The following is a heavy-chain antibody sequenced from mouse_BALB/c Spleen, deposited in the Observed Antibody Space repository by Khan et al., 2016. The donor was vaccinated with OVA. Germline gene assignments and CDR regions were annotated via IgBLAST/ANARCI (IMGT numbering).Heavy chain of an antibody. CDR1: GLNIKDTY. V-gene: IGHV14-3*02. Sequence: VQLKQSGAELVKSGATVKLSCTASGLNIKDTYMHWLKQWPEQGLEWIGRIDPPNGNTKYDPKFQGKATITADTSSNTAYLQLSGPTFEDSAVYYCARIKKIVATYFDYWGQGTTLTVSS. D-gene: IGHD1-1*01. CDR3: ARIKKIVATYFDY. J-gene: IGHJ2*01. CDR2: IDPPNGNT.